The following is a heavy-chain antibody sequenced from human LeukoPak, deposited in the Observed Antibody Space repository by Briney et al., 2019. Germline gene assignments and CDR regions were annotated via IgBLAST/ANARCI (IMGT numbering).Heavy chain of an antibody. D-gene: IGHD3-22*01. CDR1: GGSISSYSYY. J-gene: IGHJ4*02. CDR2: IFYSGST. Sequence: SETLSLTCTVSGGSISSYSYYWGWIRQPPGKGLEWIGSIFYSGSTSYYPSLKSRVTISVDTSKNQLSLKLSSVTAADTAVYYCARHSSDYYSAFDYWGLGNLVTVSS. V-gene: IGHV4-39*01. CDR3: ARHSSDYYSAFDY.